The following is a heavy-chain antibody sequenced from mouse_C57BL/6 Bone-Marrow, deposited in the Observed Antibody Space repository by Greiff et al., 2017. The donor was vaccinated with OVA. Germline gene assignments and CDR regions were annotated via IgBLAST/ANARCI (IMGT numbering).Heavy chain of an antibody. D-gene: IGHD1-1*01. CDR2: INPDSSTI. Sequence: EVKLLESGGGLVQPGGSLKLSCAASGIDFSRYWMSWVRRAPGKGLEWIGEINPDSSTINYAPSLKDKFIISRDNAKNTLYLQMSKVRSEDTALYYCASSTESPLEGFDVWGTGTTVTVSS. CDR1: GIDFSRYW. V-gene: IGHV4-1*01. J-gene: IGHJ1*03. CDR3: ASSTESPLEGFDV.